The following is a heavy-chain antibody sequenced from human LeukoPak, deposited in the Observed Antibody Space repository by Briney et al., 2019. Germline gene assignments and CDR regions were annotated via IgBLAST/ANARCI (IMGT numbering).Heavy chain of an antibody. J-gene: IGHJ4*02. V-gene: IGHV3-7*01. CDR1: GFTFSNHW. CDR2: VKQDGSEK. CDR3: ARNFSTNYYDVGGYGPPHY. Sequence: PGGSLRLSCAASGFTFSNHWMSWVRQAPGKGLEWVANVKQDGSEKYYVDSVKGRFTISRDNAKNSLYLQMNSLRAEDTAVYYCARNFSTNYYDVGGYGPPHYGGQGTRV. D-gene: IGHD3-22*01.